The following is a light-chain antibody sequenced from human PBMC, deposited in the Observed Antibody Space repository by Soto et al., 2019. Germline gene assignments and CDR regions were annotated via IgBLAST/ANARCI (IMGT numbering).Light chain of an antibody. CDR2: AAS. CDR1: QDISSY. Sequence: DIPLTPAPSFLSASVGDRVTITCRASQDISSYLAWSPQKPGKVPRFLTHAASTLQSGVPSRFSATGSGTAFTRTISSLQPEDFATYSCQQRNRFPRTFGQGTKVEV. V-gene: IGKV1-9*01. CDR3: QQRNRFPRT. J-gene: IGKJ1*01.